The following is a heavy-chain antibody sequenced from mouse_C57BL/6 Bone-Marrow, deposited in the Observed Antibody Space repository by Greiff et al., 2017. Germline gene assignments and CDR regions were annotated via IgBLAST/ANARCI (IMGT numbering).Heavy chain of an antibody. CDR3: ASSYYSNYVGFAY. CDR2: ILPGSGST. V-gene: IGHV1-9*01. Sequence: QVQLQQSGAELMKPGASVKLSCKATGYTFTGYWIEWVKQRPGHGLEWIGEILPGSGSTNYNEKFKGKATFTADTSSNTAYMQLSSLTTEDSAIYYWASSYYSNYVGFAYWGQGTLVTVAA. D-gene: IGHD2-5*01. J-gene: IGHJ3*01. CDR1: GYTFTGYW.